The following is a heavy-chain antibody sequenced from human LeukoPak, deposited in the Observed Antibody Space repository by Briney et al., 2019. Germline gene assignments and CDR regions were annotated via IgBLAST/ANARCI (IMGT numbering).Heavy chain of an antibody. V-gene: IGHV5-51*01. CDR3: ARLGRDCSSTSCYRFFAFDI. J-gene: IGHJ3*02. CDR1: GYSFTSYW. Sequence: GESLKISCKGSGYSFTSYWIGWVRQMPGKGLEWMGIIYPGDSGTRYSPSFQGQVTISADKSISTAYLQWSSLKASDTAMYYCARLGRDCSSTSCYRFFAFDIWGQGTMVTVSS. CDR2: IYPGDSGT. D-gene: IGHD2-2*01.